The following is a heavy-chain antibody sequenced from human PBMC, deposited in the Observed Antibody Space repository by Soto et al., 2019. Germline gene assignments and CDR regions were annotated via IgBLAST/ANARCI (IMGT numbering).Heavy chain of an antibody. J-gene: IGHJ6*02. CDR2: IYYSGST. Sequence: PSETLSLTCTVSAGPISSYYWSWIRQPPGKGLEWIGYIYYSGSTNYNPSLKSRVTISVDTSKNQFSLKLSSVTAADTAVYYCARDTPYTYCSSTSCLNIGMDVWGQGTTVTVSS. V-gene: IGHV4-59*01. CDR3: ARDTPYTYCSSTSCLNIGMDV. CDR1: AGPISSYY. D-gene: IGHD2-2*01.